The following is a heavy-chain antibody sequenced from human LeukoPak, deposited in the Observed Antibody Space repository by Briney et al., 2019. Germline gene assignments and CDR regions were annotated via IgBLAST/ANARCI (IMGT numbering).Heavy chain of an antibody. CDR1: GGSISSSY. J-gene: IGHJ5*02. CDR2: IYNTGTT. D-gene: IGHD3-10*01. V-gene: IGHV4-59*12. Sequence: SETLSLTCNVSGGSISSSYWSWIRQPPGKGLEWVGYIYNTGTTNYNPSLNSRVTISVDTSKNQLSRRLSSVTAADMAVYYCARDPSSFGGRFDPWGQGTLVAVSS. CDR3: ARDPSSFGGRFDP.